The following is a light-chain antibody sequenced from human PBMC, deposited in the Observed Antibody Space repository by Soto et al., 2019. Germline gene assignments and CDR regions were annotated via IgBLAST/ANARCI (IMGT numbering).Light chain of an antibody. V-gene: IGKV1-9*01. CDR3: QQFYRSPT. CDR2: GAS. J-gene: IGKJ1*01. Sequence: DIQLTQSPFFLSASVGDRVTITCRASQGIRSYLAWYQQRPGKAPELLIYGASTLRTGVASRFSGSGSGTEFTLTISSLQVEDVATYYCQQFYRSPTFGQGTKVEIK. CDR1: QGIRSY.